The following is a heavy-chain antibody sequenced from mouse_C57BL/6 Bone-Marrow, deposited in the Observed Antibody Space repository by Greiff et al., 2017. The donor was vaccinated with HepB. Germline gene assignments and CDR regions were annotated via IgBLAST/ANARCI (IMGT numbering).Heavy chain of an antibody. V-gene: IGHV5-17*01. D-gene: IGHD6-1*01. J-gene: IGHJ3*01. Sequence: EVKLMESGGGLVKPGGSLKLSCAASGFTFSDYGMHWVRQAPEKGLEWVAYISSGSSTIYYADTVKGRFTISRDNAKNTLFLQMTSLRSEDTAMYYCAMQSFAYWGQGTLVTVSA. CDR1: GFTFSDYG. CDR2: ISSGSSTI. CDR3: AMQSFAY.